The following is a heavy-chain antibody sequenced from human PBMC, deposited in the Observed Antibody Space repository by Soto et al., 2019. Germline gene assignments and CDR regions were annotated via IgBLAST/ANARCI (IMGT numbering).Heavy chain of an antibody. Sequence: ASVKVSCKASGGTFSSYAISWLLQAPGQGLEWMGGIIPIFGTANYAQKFQGRVTITADESTSTAYMELSSLRSEDTAVYYCARENYYGSSGYSRCFDYWGQGTLVTVSS. J-gene: IGHJ4*02. V-gene: IGHV1-69*13. CDR2: IIPIFGTA. D-gene: IGHD3-22*01. CDR1: GGTFSSYA. CDR3: ARENYYGSSGYSRCFDY.